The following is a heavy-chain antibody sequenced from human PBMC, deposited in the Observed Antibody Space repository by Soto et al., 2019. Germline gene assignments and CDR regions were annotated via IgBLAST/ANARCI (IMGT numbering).Heavy chain of an antibody. CDR3: ASADYGVGRFDY. D-gene: IGHD4-17*01. J-gene: IGHJ4*02. CDR1: SGSISSSNW. V-gene: IGHV4-4*02. CDR2: IYHSGST. Sequence: TLSLTCAVSSGSISSSNWWSWVRQPPGKGLEWIGEIYHSGSTNYNPSLKSRVTISVDKSKNQFSLKLSSVTAADTAVYYCASADYGVGRFDYWGQGTLVTVSS.